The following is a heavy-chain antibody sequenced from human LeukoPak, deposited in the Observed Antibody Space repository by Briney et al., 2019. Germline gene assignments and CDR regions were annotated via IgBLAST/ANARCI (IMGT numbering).Heavy chain of an antibody. CDR2: IYYSGST. CDR1: GGSISSSSYY. CDR3: ARGGGGDDTYYYYYGMDV. J-gene: IGHJ6*02. D-gene: IGHD2-21*02. Sequence: PSETLSLTCTVSGGSISSSSYYWGWIRQPPGKGLEWIGSIYYSGSTYYNPSLKSRVTISVDTSKNQFSLKLSSVTAADTAVYYCARGGGGDDTYYYYYGMDVWGQGTTVTVSS. V-gene: IGHV4-39*07.